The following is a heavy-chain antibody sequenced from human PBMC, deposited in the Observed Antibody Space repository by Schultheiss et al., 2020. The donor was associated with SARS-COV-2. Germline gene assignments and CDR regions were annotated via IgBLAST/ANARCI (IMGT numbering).Heavy chain of an antibody. CDR1: GGSFSGYY. D-gene: IGHD3-3*01. J-gene: IGHJ6*03. Sequence: SETLSLTCAVYGGSFSGYYWSWIRQPPGKGLEWIGEINHSGSTNYNPSLKSRVTISVDTSKNQFSLKLSSVTAADTAVYYCAKRPWGEWLPKKRPYYYCMDVWGKGTTVTVSS. CDR2: INHSGST. CDR3: AKRPWGEWLPKKRPYYYCMDV. V-gene: IGHV4-34*01.